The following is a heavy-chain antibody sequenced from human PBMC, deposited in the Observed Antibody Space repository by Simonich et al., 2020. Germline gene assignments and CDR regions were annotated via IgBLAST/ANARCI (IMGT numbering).Heavy chain of an antibody. Sequence: QVQLQESGPGLVKPSETLSLTCTVSGGSISSYYWSWLRQPPGKGLEWIGYIDYSGSTNYNPSLKIRVTISVDTSKNQFSLKLSSVTAADTAVYYCARHGNWGYFDYWGQGTLVTVSS. J-gene: IGHJ4*02. V-gene: IGHV4-59*08. CDR2: IDYSGST. D-gene: IGHD7-27*01. CDR1: GGSISSYY. CDR3: ARHGNWGYFDY.